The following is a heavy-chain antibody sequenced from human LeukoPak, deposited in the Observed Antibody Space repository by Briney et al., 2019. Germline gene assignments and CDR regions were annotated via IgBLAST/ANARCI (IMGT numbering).Heavy chain of an antibody. CDR3: ARDTPQHLKRFDY. J-gene: IGHJ4*02. CDR1: GYTLNKFG. Sequence: PGASVKVSCKASGYTLNKFGMSWVRQAPGQGLEWLGWINTYNGNTKLGEKFQGRVTMTTDTSTSIVYMELTSLRTDDTAMYFCARDTPQHLKRFDYWGQGTLITVSS. V-gene: IGHV1-18*01. D-gene: IGHD6-13*01. CDR2: INTYNGNT.